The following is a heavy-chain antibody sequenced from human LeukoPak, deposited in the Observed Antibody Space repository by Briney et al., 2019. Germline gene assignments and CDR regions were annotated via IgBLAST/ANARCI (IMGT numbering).Heavy chain of an antibody. CDR1: GVPISSYY. V-gene: IGHV4-4*07. CDR3: ARDRTVVGTYYYYGMDV. J-gene: IGHJ6*02. CDR2: FYTSGST. Sequence: SETLSLTCTVSGVPISSYYWSWIRQPAGKGLEWIGRFYTSGSTNYNPSLKSRVTMSVDTSKNQFSLKLKSVTAADTAVYYCARDRTVVGTYYYYGMDVWGQGTTVTVSS. D-gene: IGHD4-23*01.